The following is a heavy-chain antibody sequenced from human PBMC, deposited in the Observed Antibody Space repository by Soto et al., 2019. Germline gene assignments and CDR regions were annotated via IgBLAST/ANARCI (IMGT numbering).Heavy chain of an antibody. CDR1: GCTFSSYS. CDR3: AREWVGKAAAGNDY. V-gene: IGHV3-48*02. D-gene: IGHD6-13*01. J-gene: IGHJ4*02. CDR2: ISSSSTI. Sequence: GGSLRLSCAASGCTFSSYSMNWVRQAPGKGLEWVSYISSSSTIYYADSVKGRFTISRDNAKNSLYLQMNSLRDEDTAVYYCAREWVGKAAAGNDYWGQGTLVTVSS.